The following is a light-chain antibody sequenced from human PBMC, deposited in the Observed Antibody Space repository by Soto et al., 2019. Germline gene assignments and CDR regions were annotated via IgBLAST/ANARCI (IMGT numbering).Light chain of an antibody. J-gene: IGKJ4*02. V-gene: IGKV3-11*01. Sequence: EIVLTQSPATLSLSPGETATLSCRASQSVGSYFAWYQQKPCQAPMLLIYDAFSRGPGIPARFSGSGSGTDFTLTISSLEPEDVAVYFCQQRSSWPLTFGGGTMVEIK. CDR2: DAF. CDR3: QQRSSWPLT. CDR1: QSVGSY.